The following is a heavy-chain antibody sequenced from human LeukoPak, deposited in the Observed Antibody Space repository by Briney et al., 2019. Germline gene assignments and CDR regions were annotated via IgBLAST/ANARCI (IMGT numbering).Heavy chain of an antibody. CDR3: AKHGGYSYGYGFDY. D-gene: IGHD5-18*01. Sequence: SETLSLTCTVSGGSISSYYWSWIRQPPGKGLEWIGYIYYSGSTNYNPSLTSRVTISVDTSKNQFSLKLSSVTAADTAVYYCAKHGGYSYGYGFDYWGQGTLVTVSS. V-gene: IGHV4-59*01. CDR1: GGSISSYY. CDR2: IYYSGST. J-gene: IGHJ4*02.